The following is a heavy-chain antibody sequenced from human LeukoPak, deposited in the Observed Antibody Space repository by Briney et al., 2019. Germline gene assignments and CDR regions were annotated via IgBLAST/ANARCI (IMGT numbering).Heavy chain of an antibody. V-gene: IGHV1-2*02. J-gene: IGHJ4*02. CDR1: GYTFTGYY. CDR3: ARPRMEGGLDGY. Sequence: ASVKVSCKASGYTFTGYYMHWVRQAPGQGLEWMGWINPNSGGTNYAQKFLGRVTMTSDASISTAHMELSRLRSDDTAVYYCARPRMEGGLDGYWGQGTLVTVSS. CDR2: INPNSGGT. D-gene: IGHD3-16*01.